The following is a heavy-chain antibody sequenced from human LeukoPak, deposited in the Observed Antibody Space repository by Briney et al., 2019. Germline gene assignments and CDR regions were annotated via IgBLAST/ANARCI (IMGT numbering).Heavy chain of an antibody. CDR1: GFTFSSYG. D-gene: IGHD7-27*01. V-gene: IGHV3-30*02. CDR2: IRYDGSNK. J-gene: IGHJ4*02. Sequence: GGSLRLSCAASGFTFSSYGMHWVRQAPGKGLEWVAFIRYDGSNKYYADSVKGRFTISRDNSKNTLYLQMNSLRAEDTAVYYCAKDPSANWGSHQDYWGQGTLVTVSS. CDR3: AKDPSANWGSHQDY.